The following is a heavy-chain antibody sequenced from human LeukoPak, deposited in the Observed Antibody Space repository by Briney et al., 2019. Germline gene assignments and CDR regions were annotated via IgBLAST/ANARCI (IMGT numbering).Heavy chain of an antibody. D-gene: IGHD3-16*01. CDR2: IYYSGST. Sequence: KPSETLSLTCTVSGGSISSYYWSWIRQPPGKGLEWVGYIYYSGSTNYNPSLKSRVTISVDTSKNQFSLKLSSVTAADTAVYYCARDEEGGGLSDYWGQGTLVTVSS. CDR1: GGSISSYY. J-gene: IGHJ4*02. CDR3: ARDEEGGGLSDY. V-gene: IGHV4-59*01.